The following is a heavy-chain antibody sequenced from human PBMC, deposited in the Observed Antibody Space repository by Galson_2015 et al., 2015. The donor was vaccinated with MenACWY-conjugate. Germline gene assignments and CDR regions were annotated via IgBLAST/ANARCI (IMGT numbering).Heavy chain of an antibody. CDR2: ISSSRSYI. CDR1: GFPFSDYS. Sequence: SLRLSCAASGFPFSDYSMNWVGQAPGKGLEWVSFISSSRSYIYYADSVKGRFTVSRDNAKNSLYLQMNSLRAEDTAVYYCARDPGTIIKYHFDYWGQGSLVTVSS. CDR3: ARDPGTIIKYHFDY. V-gene: IGHV3-21*01. J-gene: IGHJ4*02. D-gene: IGHD2-2*01.